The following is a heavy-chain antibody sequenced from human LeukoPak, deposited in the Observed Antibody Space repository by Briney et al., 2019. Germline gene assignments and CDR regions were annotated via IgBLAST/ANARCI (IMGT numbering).Heavy chain of an antibody. V-gene: IGHV1-46*01. CDR2: INPSGGYT. Sequence: ASVKVSCKASGYTFSNYYMHWVRQAPVQGLEWMGIINPSGGYTTYAQEFQGRVTTTRDTSTSTVSMELSSLRSEDTAVYFCARQEDSSGYYYYYWGQGTLVTVSS. CDR1: GYTFSNYY. J-gene: IGHJ4*02. D-gene: IGHD3-22*01. CDR3: ARQEDSSGYYYYY.